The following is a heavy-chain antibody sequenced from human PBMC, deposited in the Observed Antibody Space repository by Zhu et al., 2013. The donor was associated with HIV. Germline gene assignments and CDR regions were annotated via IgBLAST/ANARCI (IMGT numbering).Heavy chain of an antibody. D-gene: IGHD5-18*01. J-gene: IGHJ4*02. CDR2: FYYSGST. CDR3: AAVERGYNNGLGVY. V-gene: IGHV4-59*01. CDR1: GDSISSYY. Sequence: QVQLQESGPGLVKPSETLSLTCTVSGDSISSYYWSWIRQPPGKGLEWIGYFYYSGSTNYNPSLKSRVAISVDTSKNQFSLKLSSVAAADTAVYYCAAVERGYNNGLGVYWGQGNPWSPSPQ.